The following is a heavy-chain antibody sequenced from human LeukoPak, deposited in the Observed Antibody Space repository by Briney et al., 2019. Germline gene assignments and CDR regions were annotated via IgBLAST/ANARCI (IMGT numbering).Heavy chain of an antibody. Sequence: GGSLRLSCAASGFTFSSYWMSWVRQAPGKGLVWVANIKQDGSEKYYVDSVKGRFTISRDNAKNSLYLQMNSLRAEDTAVYYCARVARVSYYYDSSGYESYLDYWGQGTLVTVSS. CDR3: ARVARVSYYYDSSGYESYLDY. D-gene: IGHD3-22*01. J-gene: IGHJ4*02. V-gene: IGHV3-7*01. CDR1: GFTFSSYW. CDR2: IKQDGSEK.